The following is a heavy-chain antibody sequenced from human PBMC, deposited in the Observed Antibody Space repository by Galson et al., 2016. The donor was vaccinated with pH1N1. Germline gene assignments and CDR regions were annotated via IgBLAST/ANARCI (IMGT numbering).Heavy chain of an antibody. CDR2: ISFDGRNE. V-gene: IGHV3-30*04. CDR3: ARMSGSSRYLDY. D-gene: IGHD1-26*01. J-gene: IGHJ4*02. CDR1: GFTFSNYA. Sequence: SLRLSCAASGFTFSNYAIHWVRQAPGKGLEWVAVISFDGRNEYYADSVKGRFTIYRDNSKNTMYLQMNSLRSDDTALYYCARMSGSSRYLDYWGQGTLVTVSS.